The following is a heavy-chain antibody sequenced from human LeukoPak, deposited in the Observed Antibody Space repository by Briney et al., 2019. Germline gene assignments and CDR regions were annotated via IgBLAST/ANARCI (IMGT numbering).Heavy chain of an antibody. CDR1: GFTFSSYA. V-gene: IGHV3-30-3*01. CDR3: ARSYYDSSGYSYYFDY. J-gene: IGHJ4*02. Sequence: PGGSLRLSCAASGFTFSSYAMHWVRQAPGKGPEWVAVISYDGSNKYYADSVKGRFTISRDNSKNTLYLQMNSLRAEDTAVYYCARSYYDSSGYSYYFDYWGQGTLVTVSS. D-gene: IGHD3-22*01. CDR2: ISYDGSNK.